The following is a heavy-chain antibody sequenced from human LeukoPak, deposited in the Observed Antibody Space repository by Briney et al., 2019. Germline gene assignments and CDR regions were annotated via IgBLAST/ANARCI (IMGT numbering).Heavy chain of an antibody. J-gene: IGHJ6*03. CDR2: ISSSSSYI. CDR3: ARGGRVVVAYMDV. CDR1: GFPFSSYS. V-gene: IGHV3-21*01. Sequence: GSLRLSCAASGFPFSSYSMNWVRQAPGKGLEWVSSISSSSSYIYYADSVKGRFTISRDNAKNSLYLQMNSLRAEDTAVYYCARGGRVVVAYMDVWGKGTTVTVSS. D-gene: IGHD3-3*01.